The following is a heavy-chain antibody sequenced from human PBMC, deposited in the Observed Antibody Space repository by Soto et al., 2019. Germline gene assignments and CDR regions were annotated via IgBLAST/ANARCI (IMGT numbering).Heavy chain of an antibody. J-gene: IGHJ5*02. Sequence: QVQLQESGPGLVKPSQTLSLTCTVSGGSISSGGYYWSWIRQHPGKGLEWIGYIYYSGSTYYNPSFKSRFTNSVAPFKTQFSLKQSSVTAAETAVYYCAGVALEMATMDAIWFNPWAREPWSPSPQ. CDR2: IYYSGST. CDR3: AGVALEMATMDAIWFNP. CDR1: GGSISSGGYY. D-gene: IGHD5-12*01. V-gene: IGHV4-31*03.